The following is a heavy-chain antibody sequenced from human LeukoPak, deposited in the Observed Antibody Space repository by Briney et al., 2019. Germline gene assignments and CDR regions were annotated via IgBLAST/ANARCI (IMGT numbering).Heavy chain of an antibody. CDR3: AKGGGYYPFDY. J-gene: IGHJ4*02. D-gene: IGHD3-22*01. V-gene: IGHV3-23*01. CDR1: GFTFSSYW. Sequence: PGGSLRLSCAASGFTFSSYWMHWVRQAPGKGLEWVSTISGSGGSTYYTNSVKGRFTISRDNSKNTLYLQMNSLRAEDTAVYYCAKGGGYYPFDYWGQGTLVTVSS. CDR2: ISGSGGST.